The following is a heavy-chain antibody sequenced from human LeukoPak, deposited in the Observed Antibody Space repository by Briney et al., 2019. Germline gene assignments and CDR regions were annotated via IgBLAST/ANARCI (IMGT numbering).Heavy chain of an antibody. CDR1: GFTFNSSA. CDR3: ARNQDSSWYYYYMDV. V-gene: IGHV3-23*01. CDR2: ITGSGGST. J-gene: IGHJ6*03. Sequence: GGSLRLSCAASGFTFNSSAMTWVRQAPGKGLEWVSTITGSGGSTYSADSVKGRLTISRDNSKNTLYLQMNSLRADDTALYYCARNQDSSWYYYYMDVWGKGTTVTVSS. D-gene: IGHD6-13*01.